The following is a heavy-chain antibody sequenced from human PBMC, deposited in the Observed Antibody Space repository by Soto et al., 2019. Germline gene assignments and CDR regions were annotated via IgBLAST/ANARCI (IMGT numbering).Heavy chain of an antibody. J-gene: IGHJ4*02. D-gene: IGHD2-8*01. CDR2: ISAYNGNT. V-gene: IGHV1-18*01. Sequence: ASVKVSCKASGYTFTSYGISWVRQAPGQGLEWMGWISAYNGNTNYAQKLQGRVTMTTDTSTSTAYMELRSLRSDDTAVYYCARDLIYCTNGVCPFDHWGQGTLVTVSS. CDR1: GYTFTSYG. CDR3: ARDLIYCTNGVCPFDH.